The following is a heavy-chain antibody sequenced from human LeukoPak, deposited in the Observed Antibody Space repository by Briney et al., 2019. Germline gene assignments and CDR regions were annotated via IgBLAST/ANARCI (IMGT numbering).Heavy chain of an antibody. CDR3: ARGDDFPTGENLGY. D-gene: IGHD3-3*01. J-gene: IGHJ4*02. CDR2: MNPNSGNT. CDR1: GYTFTSYH. Sequence: ASVKVSCKASGYTFTSYHINWVRQATGQGLEWMGWMNPNSGNTNYAQKLQGRVTMTTDTSTSTAYMELRSLRSDDTAVYYCARGDDFPTGENLGYWGQGTLVTVSS. V-gene: IGHV1-8*01.